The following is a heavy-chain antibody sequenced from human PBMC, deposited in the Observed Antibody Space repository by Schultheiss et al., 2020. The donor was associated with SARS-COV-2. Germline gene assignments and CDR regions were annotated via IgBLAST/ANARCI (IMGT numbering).Heavy chain of an antibody. V-gene: IGHV4-30-4*01. CDR3: ARAVAQDY. D-gene: IGHD2-15*01. CDR2: TYYSGDT. Sequence: SETLSLTCTVSGDSVSSGDFYCSWIRQPPGKGLEWIGYTYYSGDTHYNPSLKSRATISVDTAKNQFSLQLSSVTAADTAVYYCARAVAQDYWGQGTLVTVSS. CDR1: GDSVSSGDFY. J-gene: IGHJ4*02.